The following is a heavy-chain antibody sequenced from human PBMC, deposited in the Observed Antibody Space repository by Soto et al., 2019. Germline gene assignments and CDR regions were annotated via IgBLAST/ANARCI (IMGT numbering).Heavy chain of an antibody. CDR3: ARDPANCRTTSCYAFFDY. CDR2: IGSSSTTR. J-gene: IGHJ4*02. Sequence: GGSLRLSCAASGFTFSTYSMNWVRQAPGKGLEWVSFIGSSSTTRYYADSVKGRFTISRDNAKNSLYLQMNSLRAEDTAVYYCARDPANCRTTSCYAFFDYWGLGTLVTVSS. V-gene: IGHV3-48*01. CDR1: GFTFSTYS. D-gene: IGHD2-2*01.